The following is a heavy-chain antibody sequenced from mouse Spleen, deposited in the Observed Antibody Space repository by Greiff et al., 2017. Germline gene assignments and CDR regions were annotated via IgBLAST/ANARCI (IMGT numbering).Heavy chain of an antibody. J-gene: IGHJ2*01. D-gene: IGHD4-1*01. Sequence: VQLQQSGPELVKPGASVKISCKASGYTFTDYYMNWVKQSHGKSLEWIGDINPNNGGTSYNQKFKGKATLTVDKSSSTAYMELRSLTSEDSAVYYCARPEELGRFDYWGQGTTLTVSS. CDR3: ARPEELGRFDY. CDR1: GYTFTDYY. CDR2: INPNNGGT. V-gene: IGHV1-26*01.